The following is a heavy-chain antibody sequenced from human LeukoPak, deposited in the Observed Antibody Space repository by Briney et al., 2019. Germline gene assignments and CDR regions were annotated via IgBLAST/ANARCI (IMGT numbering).Heavy chain of an antibody. J-gene: IGHJ4*02. CDR3: ARGDILTGSYYFDY. CDR2: IYYSGST. Sequence: SETLSLTCTVSGGSISSSSYYWGWIRQPPGKGLEWIGSIYYSGSTYYNPSLKSRVTISVDTSKNQFSLKLSSVTAADTAVYYCARGDILTGSYYFDYWGQGTLVTVSS. V-gene: IGHV4-39*07. CDR1: GGSISSSSYY. D-gene: IGHD3-9*01.